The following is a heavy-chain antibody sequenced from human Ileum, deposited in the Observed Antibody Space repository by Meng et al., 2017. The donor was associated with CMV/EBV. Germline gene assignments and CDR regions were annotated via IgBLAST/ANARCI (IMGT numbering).Heavy chain of an antibody. V-gene: IGHV3-74*01. J-gene: IGHJ4*02. Sequence: GESLKISCAASGFTFSSYWMHWVRQAPGKGLVWVSRIHSDGSTTTYADSVQGRFTISRDNAKDTLYLQVNSLRAEDTAVYYCTRERVGCGSTSCHRDYWGQGTLVTVSS. CDR2: IHSDGSTT. CDR3: TRERVGCGSTSCHRDY. CDR1: GFTFSSYW. D-gene: IGHD2-2*01.